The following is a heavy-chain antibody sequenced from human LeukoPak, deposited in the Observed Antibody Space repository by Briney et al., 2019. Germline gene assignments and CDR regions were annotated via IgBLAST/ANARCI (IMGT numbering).Heavy chain of an antibody. CDR2: IIPIFGTA. J-gene: IGHJ4*02. CDR3: ARGSSIVGATLRYYFDY. D-gene: IGHD1-26*01. CDR1: GGTFSSYA. Sequence: SVKVSCKASGGTFSSYAISWVRQAPGQGLEWMGGIIPIFGTANYVQKFQGRVTITADESTSTAYMELSSLRSEDTAVYYCARGSSIVGATLRYYFDYWGQGTLVTVSS. V-gene: IGHV1-69*13.